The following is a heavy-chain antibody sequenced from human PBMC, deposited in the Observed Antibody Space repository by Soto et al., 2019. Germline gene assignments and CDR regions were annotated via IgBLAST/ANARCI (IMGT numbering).Heavy chain of an antibody. V-gene: IGHV3-23*01. CDR3: AKTSRGYPDYYYGMDV. D-gene: IGHD3-22*01. CDR2: ISGSGGST. Sequence: GGSLRLSCAASGFTFSSYAMSWVRQAPGKGLEWVSAISGSGGSTYYADSVKGRFTISRDNSKNTLYLQMNSLRAEDTAVYYCAKTSRGYPDYYYGMDVWGQGTTVTVSS. CDR1: GFTFSSYA. J-gene: IGHJ6*02.